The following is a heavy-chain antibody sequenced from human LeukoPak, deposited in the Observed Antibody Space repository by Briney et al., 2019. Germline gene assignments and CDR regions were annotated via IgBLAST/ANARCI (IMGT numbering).Heavy chain of an antibody. CDR1: GFTFSSYA. V-gene: IGHV3-23*01. Sequence: GGSLRLPCAASGFTFSSYAMSWVRQAPGKGLEWVSAISGSGGSTYYADSVKGRFTISRDNSKNTLYLQMNSLRAEDTAVYYCAKERIQLWFHLVDYWGQGTLVTVSS. D-gene: IGHD5-18*01. J-gene: IGHJ4*02. CDR2: ISGSGGST. CDR3: AKERIQLWFHLVDY.